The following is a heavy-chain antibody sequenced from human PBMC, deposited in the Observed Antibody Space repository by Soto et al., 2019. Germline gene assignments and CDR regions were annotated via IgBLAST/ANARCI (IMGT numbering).Heavy chain of an antibody. Sequence: EVQLVESGGGLVQPGGSLRLSCAASGFSFSHYCMSWVRQAPGKGLEWVANIKQDGSQKYDVDSVKGRFTISRDNAKNSMFLQMDTLRDEDTAVYYSARVPSTRDIWSYGVGGKYYYYYMDVWGKGTTVTVSS. CDR1: GFSFSHYC. CDR3: ARVPSTRDIWSYGVGGKYYYYYMDV. CDR2: IKQDGSQK. J-gene: IGHJ6*03. D-gene: IGHD1-7*01. V-gene: IGHV3-7*04.